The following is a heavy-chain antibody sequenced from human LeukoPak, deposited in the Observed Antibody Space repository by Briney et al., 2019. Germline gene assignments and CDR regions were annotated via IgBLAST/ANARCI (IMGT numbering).Heavy chain of an antibody. V-gene: IGHV3-21*01. CDR2: ISSGSSFI. J-gene: IGHJ4*02. CDR1: GFTFSTYS. CDR3: ARESSGYFY. D-gene: IGHD3-22*01. Sequence: GGSLRLSCAASGFTFSTYSMNWVRQAPGKGLEWVSSISSGSSFIYYADSVKGRFTISRDNAKNSLFLQMNCLRAEDTAVYYCARESSGYFYWGQGTLVTVSS.